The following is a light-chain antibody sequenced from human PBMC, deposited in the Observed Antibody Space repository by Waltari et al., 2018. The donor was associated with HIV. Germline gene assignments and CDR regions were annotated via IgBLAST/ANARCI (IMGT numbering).Light chain of an antibody. J-gene: IGLJ3*02. CDR2: DVT. CDR1: GNDIGSHDY. Sequence: QSALTQPASVSGSPGQSVTISCSGTGNDIGSHDYVSWYQQRPGQVPKLMTYDVTKREAGVSDRFSGSKSGNTASLTISGLQPEDEADYYCSSYTSYSSLVFGGGTKLTVL. CDR3: SSYTSYSSLV. V-gene: IGLV2-14*03.